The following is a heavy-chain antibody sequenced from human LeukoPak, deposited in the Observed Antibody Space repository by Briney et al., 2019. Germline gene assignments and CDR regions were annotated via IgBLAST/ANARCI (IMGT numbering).Heavy chain of an antibody. CDR3: ARDGIAGYNWFDP. J-gene: IGHJ5*02. D-gene: IGHD6-13*01. CDR1: GFTFSSYA. CDR2: ISYDGSNK. V-gene: IGHV3-30-3*01. Sequence: GGSLRLFCAASGFTFSSYAMHWVRQAPGKGLEWVAVISYDGSNKYYADSVKGRFTISRDNPKNTLYLQMNSLRAEDTAVYYCARDGIAGYNWFDPWGQGTLVTVSS.